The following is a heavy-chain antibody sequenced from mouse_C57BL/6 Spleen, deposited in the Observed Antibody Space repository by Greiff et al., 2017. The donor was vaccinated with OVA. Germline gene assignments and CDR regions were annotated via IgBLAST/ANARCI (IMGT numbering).Heavy chain of an antibody. CDR1: GYAFSSSW. J-gene: IGHJ1*03. CDR3: ARDDGYYGYFDV. Sequence: QVQLKQSGPELVKPGASVKISCKASGYAFSSSWMNWVKQRPGKGLEWIGRIYPGDGDTNYNGKFKGKATLTADKSSSTAYMQLSSLTSEDSAVYFCARDDGYYGYFDVWGTGTTVTVSS. CDR2: IYPGDGDT. D-gene: IGHD2-3*01. V-gene: IGHV1-82*01.